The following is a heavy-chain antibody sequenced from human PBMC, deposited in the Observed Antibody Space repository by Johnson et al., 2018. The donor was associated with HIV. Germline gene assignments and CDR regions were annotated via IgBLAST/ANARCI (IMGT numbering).Heavy chain of an antibody. V-gene: IGHV3-33*06. CDR3: AKDRARGWLQFHDAFDI. CDR2: IWNDGSNK. J-gene: IGHJ3*02. Sequence: QVQLVESGGGVVRPGTSLRLSCAASGSLFSSYAMHWVRQAPGKGLEWVTLIWNDGSNKYYTDSVKGRFTISRDNSKNTMYLQMNSLRAEDTAVYYCAKDRARGWLQFHDAFDIWGQGTMVTVSS. CDR1: GSLFSSYA. D-gene: IGHD5-24*01.